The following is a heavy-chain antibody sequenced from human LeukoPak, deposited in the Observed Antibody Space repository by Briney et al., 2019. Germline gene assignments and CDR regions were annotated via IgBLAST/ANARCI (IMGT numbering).Heavy chain of an antibody. CDR3: ARDRYYYDSSGYYYGSFDI. CDR1: GGSISSYY. V-gene: IGHV4-59*01. D-gene: IGHD3-22*01. CDR2: IYYSGST. Sequence: SETLSLTCTVSGGSISSYYWSWIRQPSGKGLEWIGYIYYSGSTNYNPSLKSRVTISVDTSKNQFSLKLSSVTAADTAVYYCARDRYYYDSSGYYYGSFDIWGQGTMVTVSS. J-gene: IGHJ3*02.